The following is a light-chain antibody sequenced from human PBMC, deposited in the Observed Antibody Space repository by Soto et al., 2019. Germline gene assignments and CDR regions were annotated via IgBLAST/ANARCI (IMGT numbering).Light chain of an antibody. CDR3: QQYDNWPIT. V-gene: IGKV2-28*01. Sequence: DIVMTQSPLSLPVTPGEPASISCRSSQSLLHSNGYNYLDWYLQKPGQSPQLLIYLGSNRASGVPDRFSGSGSGTEFTLIISSLQSEDSAVYYCQQYDNWPITFGQGTRLEIK. J-gene: IGKJ5*01. CDR1: QSLLHSNGYNY. CDR2: LGS.